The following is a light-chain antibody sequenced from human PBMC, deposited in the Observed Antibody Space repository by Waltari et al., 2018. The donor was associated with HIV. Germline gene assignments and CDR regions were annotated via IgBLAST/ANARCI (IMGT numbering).Light chain of an antibody. CDR3: CSYANSATFVV. Sequence: QAALTQPASVSGSPGQSITIPCTDTSSDVGIDSLVSWYQQYEGKAPKLLIYEVTKRPSRISSRFSGSKSGNTASLTISDLQAEDEANYYCCSYANSATFVVFGGGTRVTV. V-gene: IGLV2-23*02. CDR2: EVT. CDR1: SSDVGIDSL. J-gene: IGLJ2*01.